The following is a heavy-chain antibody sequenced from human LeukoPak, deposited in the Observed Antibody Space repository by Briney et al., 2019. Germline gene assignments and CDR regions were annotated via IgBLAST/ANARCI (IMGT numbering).Heavy chain of an antibody. CDR3: ARDLWGSYRYPFDY. CDR2: ISYDESNK. D-gene: IGHD3-16*02. Sequence: PGGPLRLSCAASGFTFSAYAMHWVRQAPGKGLEWVAVISYDESNKYYADSVKGRFTISRDNSKNTLYLQMNSQRPDDTAVYYCARDLWGSYRYPFDYWGQGTLVTVSS. CDR1: GFTFSAYA. J-gene: IGHJ4*02. V-gene: IGHV3-30*04.